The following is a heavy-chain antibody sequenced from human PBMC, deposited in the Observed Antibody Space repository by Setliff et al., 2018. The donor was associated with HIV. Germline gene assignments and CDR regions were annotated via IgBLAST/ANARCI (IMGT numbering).Heavy chain of an antibody. J-gene: IGHJ4*02. CDR2: IYDTGKV. V-gene: IGHV4-59*01. D-gene: IGHD3-10*01. CDR3: ARVLFGQSGSYKNYYFDY. CDR1: TESLTRYD. Sequence: SETLSLTCAVYTESLTRYDWAWIRQSPGKGLEWIGNIYDTGKVNYNPSLKGRVTMSIDMSEDQFSLNLRSVTAADTATYYCARVLFGQSGSYKNYYFDYWGQGTLVTVSS.